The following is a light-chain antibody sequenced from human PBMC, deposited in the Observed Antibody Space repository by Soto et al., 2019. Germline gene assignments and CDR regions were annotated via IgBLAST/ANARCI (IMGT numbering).Light chain of an antibody. J-gene: IGKJ1*01. Sequence: EIVLTQSPGTLSLSPGERGTLSCRASQSVSSNYLAWYQQKPGQAPRLLIYSAFISATGIPDRFSGSGSGTDFTLTISRLEPEDFAVYYCQYYGRSPWTFGQGTKVEIK. V-gene: IGKV3-20*01. CDR3: QYYGRSPWT. CDR1: QSVSSNY. CDR2: SAF.